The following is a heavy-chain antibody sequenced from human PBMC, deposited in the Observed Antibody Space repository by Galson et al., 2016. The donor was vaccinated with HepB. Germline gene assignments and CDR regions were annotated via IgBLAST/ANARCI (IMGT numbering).Heavy chain of an antibody. Sequence: SLRLSCAASGFSLSNYWMHWVRHVPGKGLVWVSRISSDGSITNYADSVKGRFTVSRDNFKKIFSLTMSDLRVEDTATYFCTRAEVTTYSDAFDLWGQGTRVSVSS. CDR2: ISSDGSIT. CDR1: GFSLSNYW. D-gene: IGHD4-11*01. J-gene: IGHJ3*01. CDR3: TRAEVTTYSDAFDL. V-gene: IGHV3-74*01.